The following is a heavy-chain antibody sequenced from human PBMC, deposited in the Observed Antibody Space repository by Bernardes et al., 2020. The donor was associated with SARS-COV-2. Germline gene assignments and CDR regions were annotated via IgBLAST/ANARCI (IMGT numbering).Heavy chain of an antibody. CDR3: ARGSGNYYFDY. D-gene: IGHD1-26*01. CDR1: GFTFSSYC. J-gene: IGHJ4*02. CDR2: INCDGSSI. V-gene: IGHV3-74*01. Sequence: GGSLRLSCASSGFTFSSYCMHWVRLGPGKGPVWVSRINCDGSSINYADSVKGRFTISRDNARNTLYLEMNSLRAEDTAVYYCARGSGNYYFDYWGQGTLVTVSS.